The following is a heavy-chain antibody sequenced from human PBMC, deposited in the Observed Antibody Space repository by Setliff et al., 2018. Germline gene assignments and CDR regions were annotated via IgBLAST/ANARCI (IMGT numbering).Heavy chain of an antibody. CDR1: GFRFGDFG. D-gene: IGHD3-9*01. Sequence: GGSLRLSCAASGFRFGDFGMHWVRQAPGKGLEWITFIRHDGDNKYYRDSVRGRFTVSRDNSKNTLTLQMNSLRPDDTAVYYCAKEIIEGLLSGLGLWGQGTLVTVSS. V-gene: IGHV3-30*02. J-gene: IGHJ1*01. CDR3: AKEIIEGLLSGLGL. CDR2: IRHDGDNK.